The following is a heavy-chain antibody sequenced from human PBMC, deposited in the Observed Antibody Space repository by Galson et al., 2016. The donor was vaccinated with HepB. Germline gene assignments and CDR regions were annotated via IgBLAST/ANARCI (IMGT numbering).Heavy chain of an antibody. J-gene: IGHJ4*02. CDR1: GFRFSIYD. V-gene: IGHV3-23*01. CDR3: AKVPYGDYASAFDS. Sequence: SLRLSCAASGFRFSIYDMHWVRQTPGKGLEWVSAISYNSGDETYFADSVRGRFTISRDNSKDTLYLQMNSLRVEDTAVYFCAKVPYGDYASAFDSWGQGTLVTVSS. CDR2: ISYNSGDET. D-gene: IGHD4-17*01.